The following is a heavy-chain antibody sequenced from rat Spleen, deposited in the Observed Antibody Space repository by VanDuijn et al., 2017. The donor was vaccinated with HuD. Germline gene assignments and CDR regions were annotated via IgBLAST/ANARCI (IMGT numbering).Heavy chain of an antibody. CDR1: GFTFSNFD. J-gene: IGHJ2*01. CDR3: ARDAGIPLFDY. D-gene: IGHD1-4*01. Sequence: EVQLVESGGGLVRPGGSLKLSCSVSGFTFSNFDMAWVRQAPTKGLEWVATISYGDSFGHSSTYYRDSVKGRFTISRDNAKNTQYLQMDSLRSEDTATYYCARDAGIPLFDYWGQGVMVTVSS. V-gene: IGHV5S13*01. CDR2: ISYGDSFGHSST.